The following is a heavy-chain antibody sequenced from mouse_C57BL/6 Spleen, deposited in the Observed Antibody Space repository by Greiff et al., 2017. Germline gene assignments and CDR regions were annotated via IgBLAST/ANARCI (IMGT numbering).Heavy chain of an antibody. V-gene: IGHV1-26*01. Sequence: EVQLQQSGPELVKPGASVKISCKASGYTFTDYYMNWVKQSHGKSLEWIGDINPNNGGTSYNQKFKGKATLTVDKSSSTAYMELRSLTSEDSAVYYCARDLVLHPYWGQGTTLTVSS. CDR3: ARDLVLHPY. J-gene: IGHJ2*01. CDR2: INPNNGGT. D-gene: IGHD1-1*01. CDR1: GYTFTDYY.